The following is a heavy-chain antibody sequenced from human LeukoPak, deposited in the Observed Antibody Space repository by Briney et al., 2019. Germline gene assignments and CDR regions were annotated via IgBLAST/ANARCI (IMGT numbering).Heavy chain of an antibody. V-gene: IGHV1-46*01. CDR2: INPSGGNT. J-gene: IGHJ4*02. CDR3: ARALSGSGADY. Sequence: ASVKVSCKASGYTFTSYYMHWVRQAPGQGLEWMGIINPSGGNTSYAQKFQGRVTMTRDMSTSTVYMELSSLRSEDTAVYYCARALSGSGADYWGQGTLVTVSS. CDR1: GYTFTSYY. D-gene: IGHD3-10*01.